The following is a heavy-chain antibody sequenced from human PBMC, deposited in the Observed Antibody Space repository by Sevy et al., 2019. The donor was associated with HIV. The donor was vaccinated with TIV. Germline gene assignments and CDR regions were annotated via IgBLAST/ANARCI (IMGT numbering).Heavy chain of an antibody. D-gene: IGHD5-12*01. CDR1: GFTFDDYA. CDR3: TRGLATADTPEYYFDY. V-gene: IGHV3-49*03. Sequence: GGSLRLSCTTSGFTFDDYAMSWFRQAPGKGLKWVAFITRNSYEAYGGTTDYGASVKGRFIISRDDSKSIAYLQMNSLKFEDTAVYYCTRGLATADTPEYYFDYWGQGTLVTVSS. CDR2: ITRNSYEAYGGTT. J-gene: IGHJ4*02.